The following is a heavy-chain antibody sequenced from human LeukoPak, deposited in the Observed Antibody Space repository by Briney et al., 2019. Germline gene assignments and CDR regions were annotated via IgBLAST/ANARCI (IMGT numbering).Heavy chain of an antibody. CDR2: IKSKTDGGTA. CDR1: GFTLSNAW. CDR3: TTTQDSGSDRSDY. D-gene: IGHD5-12*01. J-gene: IGHJ4*02. Sequence: GSLRLSCAASGFTLSNAWVRWVRQAPGKGLEWVGRIKSKTDGGTADYAAPVKGRFAITRDDSKNTLYLQMNSLKTEDTAVYYCTTTQDSGSDRSDYWGQGTLVTVSS. V-gene: IGHV3-15*01.